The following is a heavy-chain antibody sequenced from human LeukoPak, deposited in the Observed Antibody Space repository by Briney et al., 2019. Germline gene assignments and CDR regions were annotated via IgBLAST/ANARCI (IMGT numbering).Heavy chain of an antibody. Sequence: GGSLRLSCAASGFTFSSYGMHWVRQAPGKGLEWEAVTLYDGSNEYYADSVKGRFTVSRDNSENTLYLQMNSLRSEDTAVYYCAKDSSRWAFDYWGQGALVTVSS. D-gene: IGHD6-13*01. CDR1: GFTFSSYG. CDR2: TLYDGSNE. J-gene: IGHJ4*02. V-gene: IGHV3-30*18. CDR3: AKDSSRWAFDY.